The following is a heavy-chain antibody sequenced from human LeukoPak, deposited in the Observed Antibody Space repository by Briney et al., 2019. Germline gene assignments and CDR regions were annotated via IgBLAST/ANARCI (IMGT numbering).Heavy chain of an antibody. CDR2: IKQDGSEK. V-gene: IGHV3-7*03. CDR3: AKDGDAMVRGVIPWFDP. CDR1: GFTFSSYW. Sequence: SGGSLRLSCAASGFTFSSYWMSWVRQAPGKGLEWVANIKQDGSEKYYVDSVKGRFTISRDNSKNTLYLQMNSLRAEDTAVYYCAKDGDAMVRGVIPWFDPWGQGTLVTVSS. J-gene: IGHJ5*02. D-gene: IGHD3-10*01.